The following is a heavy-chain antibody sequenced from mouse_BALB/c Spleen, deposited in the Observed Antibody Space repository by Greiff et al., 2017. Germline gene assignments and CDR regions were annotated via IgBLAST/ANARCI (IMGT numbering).Heavy chain of an antibody. CDR1: GFSLTSYD. V-gene: IGHV2-9-2*01. CDR3: VREDGSSFPYWYFDV. J-gene: IGHJ1*01. CDR2: IWTGGGT. D-gene: IGHD1-1*01. Sequence: VQGVESGPGLVAPSQSLSITCTVSGFSLTSYDISWIRQPPGKGLEWLGVIWTGGGTNYNSAFMSRLSISKDNSKSQVFLKMNSLQTDDTAIYYCVREDGSSFPYWYFDVWGAGTTVTVSS.